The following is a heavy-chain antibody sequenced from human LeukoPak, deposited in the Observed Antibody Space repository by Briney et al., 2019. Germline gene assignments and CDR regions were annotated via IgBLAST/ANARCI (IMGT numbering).Heavy chain of an antibody. CDR3: ARGGQRWLDP. Sequence: GGSLRLSCATSGFTLINYWMTWVRQAPGKGLEWVANIGEDGSEKYYVESVKGRFTISRDNAKNSVDLQMNSLIGDDTAVYYCARGGQRWLDPWGQGTPVTVAS. J-gene: IGHJ5*02. D-gene: IGHD2-2*01. V-gene: IGHV3-7*04. CDR2: IGEDGSEK. CDR1: GFTLINYW.